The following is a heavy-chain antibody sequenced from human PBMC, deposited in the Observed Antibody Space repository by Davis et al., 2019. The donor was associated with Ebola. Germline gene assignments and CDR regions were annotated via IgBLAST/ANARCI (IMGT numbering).Heavy chain of an antibody. V-gene: IGHV3-73*01. Sequence: GVSLKTYCPSSWFTFSGSAMHLVRQASGKGMEWVGRIIIKGNRYATAYAASVKGRFTIPRDDSKNTSYLQMNSLKTEDTAVYYCTTYIVVVPAGGMDVWGQGTTVTVSS. D-gene: IGHD2-2*01. CDR3: TTYIVVVPAGGMDV. CDR1: WFTFSGSA. CDR2: IIIKGNRYAT. J-gene: IGHJ6*02.